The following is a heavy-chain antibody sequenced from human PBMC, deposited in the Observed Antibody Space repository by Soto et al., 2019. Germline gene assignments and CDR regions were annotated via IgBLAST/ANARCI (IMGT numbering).Heavy chain of an antibody. D-gene: IGHD6-6*01. V-gene: IGHV3-21*01. CDR3: ARARSSIAARGGFDI. CDR2: ISSSSSYI. Sequence: GGSLRLSCAASGFTFSSYSMNWVRQAPGKGLEWVSSISSSSSYIYYADSVKGRFTISRDNAKNSLYLQMNSLRAEDTAVYYCARARSSIAARGGFDIWGQGTMVTVSS. J-gene: IGHJ3*02. CDR1: GFTFSSYS.